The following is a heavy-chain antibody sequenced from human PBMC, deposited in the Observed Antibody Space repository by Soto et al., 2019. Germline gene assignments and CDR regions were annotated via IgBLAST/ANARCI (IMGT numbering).Heavy chain of an antibody. Sequence: GGSLRLSCAASGFPLSSYHMDLVRQSPGKGLEWVSYININSGTIHYADSVKGRFTISRDNAKKSLYLKMDSLRAEETAVYFCARDGTTGTTNYHYAMDVWGQGARVT. D-gene: IGHD4-17*01. CDR1: GFPLSSYH. CDR2: ININSGTI. CDR3: ARDGTTGTTNYHYAMDV. V-gene: IGHV3-48*03. J-gene: IGHJ6*02.